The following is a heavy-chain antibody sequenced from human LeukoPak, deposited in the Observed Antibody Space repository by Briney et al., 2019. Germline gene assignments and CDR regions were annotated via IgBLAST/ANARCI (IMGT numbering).Heavy chain of an antibody. CDR2: IWSDGSYK. CDR3: AKDVTTGTLALDY. V-gene: IGHV3-33*06. D-gene: IGHD1-1*01. Sequence: HTGGSLRLSLAASGFSLVSYAAHWGSQAPGKGLEWVAVIWSDGSYKYYADSVKGRFTISRDNSKNTLSLQMNSLRAEDTAMYYCAKDVTTGTLALDYWGQGTLVTVSS. J-gene: IGHJ4*02. CDR1: GFSLVSYA.